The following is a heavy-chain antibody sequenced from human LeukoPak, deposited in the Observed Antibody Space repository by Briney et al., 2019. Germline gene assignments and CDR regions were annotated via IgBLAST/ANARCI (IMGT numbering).Heavy chain of an antibody. CDR1: GGSISSYY. Sequence: PSETLSLTCTVSGGSISSYYWSWIRQPAGKGLEWIGRIHTSGSTKYNPSLKSRVTMSVDTSKKQFSLKLSSVTAADTAVYYCARDNQYDFWRGYSIDYWGQGTLVTVSS. CDR3: ARDNQYDFWRGYSIDY. CDR2: IHTSGST. D-gene: IGHD3-3*01. J-gene: IGHJ4*02. V-gene: IGHV4-4*07.